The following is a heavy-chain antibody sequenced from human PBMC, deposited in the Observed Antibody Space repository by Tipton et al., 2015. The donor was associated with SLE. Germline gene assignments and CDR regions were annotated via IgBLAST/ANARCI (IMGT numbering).Heavy chain of an antibody. J-gene: IGHJ3*02. CDR1: GGSISSSSYY. Sequence: TLSLTCTVSGGSISSSSYYWGWIRQPPGKGLEWIGSIYYSGRTYYNPSLKSRVTISVDTSKNQFSLKLSSVTAADTAVYYCARGVTMVQGEANDAFDIWGQGTMVTVSS. D-gene: IGHD3-10*01. CDR3: ARGVTMVQGEANDAFDI. CDR2: IYYSGRT. V-gene: IGHV4-39*07.